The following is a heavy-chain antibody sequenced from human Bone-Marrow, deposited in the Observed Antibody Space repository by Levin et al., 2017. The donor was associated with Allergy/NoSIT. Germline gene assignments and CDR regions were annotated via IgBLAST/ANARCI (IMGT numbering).Heavy chain of an antibody. V-gene: IGHV3-23*01. Sequence: GGSLRLSCTASGFPFHTSAMTWVRQAPGQGLGWVSSISGDADMTSYADSVKGRFTVSRDNSKNMLFLQMDNLRVEDTAVFSCAKGVSAWFQGTDSWGQGTLVTVSS. J-gene: IGHJ4*02. D-gene: IGHD6-19*01. CDR3: AKGVSAWFQGTDS. CDR2: ISGDADMT. CDR1: GFPFHTSA.